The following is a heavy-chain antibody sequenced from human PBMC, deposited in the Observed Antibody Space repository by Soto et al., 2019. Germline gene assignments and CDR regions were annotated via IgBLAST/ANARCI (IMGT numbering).Heavy chain of an antibody. J-gene: IGHJ5*02. Sequence: GGSLRRSCAGSGFTFSSYAMHWVRQAPGKGLEWVAVISYDGSNKYYADSVKGRFTISRDNSKNTLYLQMNSLRAEDTAVYYCARSSSGYYASWGQGTLVTVSS. D-gene: IGHD3-22*01. V-gene: IGHV3-30-3*01. CDR2: ISYDGSNK. CDR1: GFTFSSYA. CDR3: ARSSSGYYAS.